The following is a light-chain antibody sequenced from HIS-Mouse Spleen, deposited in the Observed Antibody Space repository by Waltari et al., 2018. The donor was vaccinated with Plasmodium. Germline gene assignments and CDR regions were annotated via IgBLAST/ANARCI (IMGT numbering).Light chain of an antibody. CDR1: ALPKQY. CDR2: KDN. V-gene: IGLV3-25*03. J-gene: IGLJ3*02. CDR3: QSADSSGTPNWV. Sequence: SYELTQPPSVSVSPGQTARITCSGDALPKQYAYWYQQKPGQAPVLVIYKDNERHSGIPERFSGSSSGTTVTLTISGVQAEDEADYYCQSADSSGTPNWVFGGGTKLTVL.